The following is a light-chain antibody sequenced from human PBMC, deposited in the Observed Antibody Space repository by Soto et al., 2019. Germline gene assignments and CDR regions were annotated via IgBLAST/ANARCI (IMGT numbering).Light chain of an antibody. Sequence: QSVLTQPASVSGSPGQSITISCTGTSSDVGGYNYVSWYQQHPGKAPKLMIYEVSYRPSGVSNRFSGSKSGNTASLTISGLQAEDEADYYCCSYTTSSTYVFGTGTTLTVL. V-gene: IGLV2-14*01. CDR1: SSDVGGYNY. CDR2: EVS. J-gene: IGLJ1*01. CDR3: CSYTTSSTYV.